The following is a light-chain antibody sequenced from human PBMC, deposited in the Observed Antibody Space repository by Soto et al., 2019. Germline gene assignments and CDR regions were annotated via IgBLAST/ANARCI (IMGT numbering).Light chain of an antibody. CDR2: ANI. J-gene: IGLJ1*01. CDR3: QSYDSTLSARYV. V-gene: IGLV1-40*01. Sequence: QSVLTQPPSVSGAPGQRVTISCTGSSSNIGAGYDVHWYQQRPGAAPKLLISANINRPSGVPDRFSGSKFGTSASLAITGLQADDEGDYYCQSYDSTLSARYVFGTGTKVTVL. CDR1: SSNIGAGYD.